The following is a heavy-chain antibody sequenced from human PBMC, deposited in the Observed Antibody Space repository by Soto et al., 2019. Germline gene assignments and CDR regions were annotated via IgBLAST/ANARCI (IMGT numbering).Heavy chain of an antibody. CDR3: ARTAWAYYYDSSVYSMNAFDI. D-gene: IGHD3-22*01. J-gene: IGHJ3*02. CDR1: GFSLSTSGMR. Sequence: SGPTLVNPTQTLTLTCTFSGFSLSTSGMRVSWIRQPPGKALEWLARIDWDDDKFYSTSLKTRLTISKDTSKNQVVLTMTNMDPVDTATYYCARTAWAYYYDSSVYSMNAFDIWGQGKMVTVSS. V-gene: IGHV2-70*04. CDR2: IDWDDDK.